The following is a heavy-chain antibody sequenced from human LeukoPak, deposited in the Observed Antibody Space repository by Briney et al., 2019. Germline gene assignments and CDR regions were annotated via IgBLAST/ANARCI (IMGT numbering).Heavy chain of an antibody. Sequence: GGSLRLSCAVSGFSFNNYGMHWVRQAPGKGLEWVAVISYDGSNKFYADSVRGRFTISRDKSKNTLYLQMNSLRAGDTAVYYCAKDRNSGWSFFDYWGQGTLVTVSS. D-gene: IGHD6-19*01. CDR1: GFSFNNYG. V-gene: IGHV3-30*18. J-gene: IGHJ4*02. CDR2: ISYDGSNK. CDR3: AKDRNSGWSFFDY.